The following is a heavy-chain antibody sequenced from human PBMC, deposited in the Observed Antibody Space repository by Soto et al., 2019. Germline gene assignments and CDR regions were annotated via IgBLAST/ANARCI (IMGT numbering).Heavy chain of an antibody. CDR3: ATDLGVALAPLSILYFQQ. V-gene: IGHV1-24*01. Sequence: ASVRVSCKXSGYSLNELCMHWVRQPPGKGLEWIGGFDPEEGKMIYAQNFQGRVTMTEDTSTDTAYMELNSLTSEDTAIYYCATDLGVALAPLSILYFQQWGQGTVVTVS. CDR2: FDPEEGKM. J-gene: IGHJ1*01. D-gene: IGHD3-10*01. CDR1: GYSLNELC.